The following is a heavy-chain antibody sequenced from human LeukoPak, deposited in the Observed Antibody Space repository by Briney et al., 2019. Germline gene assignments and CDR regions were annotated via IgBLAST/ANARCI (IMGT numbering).Heavy chain of an antibody. V-gene: IGHV3-69-1*01. CDR3: ARERYSRKDNDALDL. J-gene: IGHJ3*01. D-gene: IGHD1-26*01. CDR1: GFTFSDHY. Sequence: PGGSLRLSCAASGFTFSDHYMHWVRQAPGKGLGWVSYITSTTSQMYYTDSVKGRFTISRDNSKNSVYLQMNSLRAEDTAVYYCARERYSRKDNDALDLWGQGTMVTVSA. CDR2: ITSTTSQM.